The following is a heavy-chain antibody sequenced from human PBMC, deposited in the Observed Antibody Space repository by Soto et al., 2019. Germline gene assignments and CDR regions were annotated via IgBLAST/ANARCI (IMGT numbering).Heavy chain of an antibody. V-gene: IGHV1-69*10. CDR1: GGTFSSYA. J-gene: IGHJ6*02. Sequence: ASVKVSCKASGGTFSSYAISWVRQAPGQGLEWMGGIIPILGIANYAQKFQGRVTITADKSTSTAYMELSSLRSEDTAVYYCARGGTTVTTYYYYGMDVWGQGTTVTVSS. D-gene: IGHD4-17*01. CDR3: ARGGTTVTTYYYYGMDV. CDR2: IIPILGIA.